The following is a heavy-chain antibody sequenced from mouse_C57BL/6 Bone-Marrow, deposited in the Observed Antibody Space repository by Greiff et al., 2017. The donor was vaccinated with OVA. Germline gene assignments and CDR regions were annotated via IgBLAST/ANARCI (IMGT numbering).Heavy chain of an antibody. CDR1: GFTFTDYY. V-gene: IGHV7-3*01. J-gene: IGHJ4*01. CDR2: IRNKANGYTT. Sequence: EVQLVESGGGLVQPGGSLSLSCAASGFTFTDYYMSWVRQPPGKALEWLGFIRNKANGYTTEYSASVKGRFTISRDNSQSILYLQMNALRAEDSATYYCASPLRDYYAMDYWGQGTSVTVSS. CDR3: ASPLRDYYAMDY. D-gene: IGHD1-1*01.